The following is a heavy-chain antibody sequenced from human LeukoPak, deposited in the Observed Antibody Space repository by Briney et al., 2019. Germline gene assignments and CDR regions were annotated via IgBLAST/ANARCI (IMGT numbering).Heavy chain of an antibody. D-gene: IGHD6-19*01. J-gene: IGHJ4*02. V-gene: IGHV3-7*01. CDR3: ARDSLQHSSGWYSDY. Sequence: GGSLRLSCAASGFTFSNYWMSWVRQAPGKGLEWVANINESGGERYYVDSLKGRFTISRDNAKNSLYLQMNSLRAEDTAVYYCARDSLQHSSGWYSDYWGQGTLVTVSS. CDR1: GFTFSNYW. CDR2: INESGGER.